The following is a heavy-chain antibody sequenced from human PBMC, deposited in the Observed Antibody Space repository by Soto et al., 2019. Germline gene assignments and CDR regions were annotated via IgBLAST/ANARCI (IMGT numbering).Heavy chain of an antibody. CDR3: VRAAGYSGNDYVYYYGMAV. J-gene: IGHJ6*02. Sequence: QVQLVESGGGVVQPGRSLRLSCAASGFTFSSYGMHWVRQAPGKGLEWVALVWYDGGNKYYADSVKGRFTISRDNSKNTLYLQMNSLRAEDTAVYYCVRAAGYSGNDYVYYYGMAVWGQGTTVTVSS. V-gene: IGHV3-33*01. CDR2: VWYDGGNK. CDR1: GFTFSSYG. D-gene: IGHD5-12*01.